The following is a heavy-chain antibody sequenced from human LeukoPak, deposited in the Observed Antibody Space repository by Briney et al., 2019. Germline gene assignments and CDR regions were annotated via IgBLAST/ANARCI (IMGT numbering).Heavy chain of an antibody. Sequence: ASVKVSCKASGYTFTSYGISWVRQAPGQGLEWMGWISAYNGNTNYAQKLQGRVTMTTDTSTSTAYMELRSLRSDDTAVYYCARDTSRVVVSAAIGNYWGQGTLVTVSS. V-gene: IGHV1-18*01. CDR2: ISAYNGNT. D-gene: IGHD2-2*01. CDR3: ARDTSRVVVSAAIGNY. J-gene: IGHJ4*02. CDR1: GYTFTSYG.